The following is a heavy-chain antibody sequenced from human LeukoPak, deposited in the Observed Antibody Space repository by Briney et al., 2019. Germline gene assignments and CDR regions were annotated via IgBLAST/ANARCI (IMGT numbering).Heavy chain of an antibody. CDR3: ARGGGSIRHSYYYYVDV. J-gene: IGHJ6*03. Sequence: GGSLRLSCAASGFTFSSYEMNWVRQAPGKGLEWVSYISSSGSTIYYADSVKGRFTISRDNAKNSLYLQMNSLRDEDTAFYYCARGGGSIRHSYYYYVDVWGKGTSVTVSS. D-gene: IGHD2-15*01. CDR1: GFTFSSYE. CDR2: ISSSGSTI. V-gene: IGHV3-48*03.